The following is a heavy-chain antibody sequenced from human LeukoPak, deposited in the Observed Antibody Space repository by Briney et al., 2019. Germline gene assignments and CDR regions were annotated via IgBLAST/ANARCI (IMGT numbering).Heavy chain of an antibody. CDR1: GFTFSSYA. J-gene: IGHJ4*02. V-gene: IGHV3-23*01. Sequence: PGGSLRLSCAASGFTFSSYAMSRVRQAPGKGLEWVSAISGSGGSTDYADSVKGRFTISRDNSKNTLYLQMNSLRAEDTAVYYCAKENYDILIGYPIDYWGQGTLVTVSS. CDR2: ISGSGGST. CDR3: AKENYDILIGYPIDY. D-gene: IGHD3-9*01.